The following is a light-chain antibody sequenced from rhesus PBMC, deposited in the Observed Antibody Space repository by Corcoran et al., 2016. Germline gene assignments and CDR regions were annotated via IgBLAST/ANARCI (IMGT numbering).Light chain of an antibody. J-gene: IGKJ1*01. CDR1: ESVGSY. CDR2: IAY. V-gene: IGKV3-40*01. Sequence: EIVMTQSPATLSLSPGETATLSCRASESVGSYLAWYQQKPGQAPKLLVTIAYVRASGIPDRFSGSGSRTDFTLTISSLEPEDVGVYHCQQYNDLLWSFGQGTKVEIK. CDR3: QQYNDLLWS.